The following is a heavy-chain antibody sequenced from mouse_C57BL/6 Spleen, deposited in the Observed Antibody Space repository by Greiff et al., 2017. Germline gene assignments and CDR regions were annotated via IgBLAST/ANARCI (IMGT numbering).Heavy chain of an antibody. CDR3: ARNYPIYYDYGGGYAMDY. D-gene: IGHD2-4*01. J-gene: IGHJ4*01. Sequence: QVQLKQSGPGLVQPSQSLSITCTVSGFSLTSYGVHWVRQSPGKGLEWLGVIWSGGSTDYNAAFISRLSIRKDNSKSQVFFKMNSLQADDTAIYYCARNYPIYYDYGGGYAMDYWGQGTSVTVSS. CDR2: IWSGGST. CDR1: GFSLTSYG. V-gene: IGHV2-2*01.